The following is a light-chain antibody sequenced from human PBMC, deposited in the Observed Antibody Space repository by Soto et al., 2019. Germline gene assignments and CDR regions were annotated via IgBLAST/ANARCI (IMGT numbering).Light chain of an antibody. V-gene: IGLV2-11*01. Sequence: QSALTQPRSVSGSPGQSVTISCTGTSSDVGGYNYVSWYQQQPGKAPKLMIYDVIKRPSGVPDRFSGSKSGTTASLTISGLQAEDEADYYCCSFAGGNTFAFGTGTKLTVL. CDR1: SSDVGGYNY. CDR2: DVI. CDR3: CSFAGGNTFA. J-gene: IGLJ1*01.